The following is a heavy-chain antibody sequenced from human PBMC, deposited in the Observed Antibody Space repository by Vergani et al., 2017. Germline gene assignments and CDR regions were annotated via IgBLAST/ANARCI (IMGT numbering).Heavy chain of an antibody. J-gene: IGHJ6*02. CDR1: GFTFSSYG. CDR3: AKDGPSSGWYLRKDYYYYGMDV. Sequence: QVQLVESGGGVVQPGRSLRLSCAASGFTFSSYGMHWVRQAPGKGLEWVAVISYDGSNKYYADSVKGRFTISRDNSKNTLYLQMNSLRAEDTAVYYCAKDGPSSGWYLRKDYYYYGMDVWGQGTTVTVSS. D-gene: IGHD6-19*01. V-gene: IGHV3-30*18. CDR2: ISYDGSNK.